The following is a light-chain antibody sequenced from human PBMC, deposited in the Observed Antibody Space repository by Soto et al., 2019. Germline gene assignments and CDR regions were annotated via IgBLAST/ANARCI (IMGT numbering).Light chain of an antibody. CDR1: QSIRSG. Sequence: AIQMTQSPSTLSASVGDRVTITCRASQSIRSGLGWYQQKPGKAPKLLIYSASSLQSGVPPRFSGSGSGTEFTLAISSLQPEDSATYYCLQDINYPWTFGQGTKVDI. CDR2: SAS. V-gene: IGKV1-6*01. J-gene: IGKJ1*01. CDR3: LQDINYPWT.